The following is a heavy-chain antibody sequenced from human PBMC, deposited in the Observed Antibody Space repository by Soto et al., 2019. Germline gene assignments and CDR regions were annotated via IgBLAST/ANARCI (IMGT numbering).Heavy chain of an antibody. CDR1: GFTFSSYA. Sequence: EVQLLESVGGLVQPRGSLRLACAASGFTFSSYAMSWVRQPPGKGLEWVSAISGSGGRTYYADSVKGRCTISIDNSRNALYRQMNSLRAEDTAVYYCATVYSKQLPYFDYRGQGTLVTVSS. V-gene: IGHV3-23*01. D-gene: IGHD6-13*01. CDR2: ISGSGGRT. CDR3: ATVYSKQLPYFDY. J-gene: IGHJ4*02.